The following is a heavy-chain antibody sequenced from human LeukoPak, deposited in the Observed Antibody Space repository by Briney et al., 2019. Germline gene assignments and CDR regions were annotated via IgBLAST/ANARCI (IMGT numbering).Heavy chain of an antibody. V-gene: IGHV3-23*01. CDR3: AKDLTRTTVVTRGFDY. CDR1: GFTFSSYA. J-gene: IGHJ4*02. CDR2: VSGSGGST. Sequence: GGSLSLSWAASGFTFSSYAMSGVRQPPGKGLEWVSAVSGSGGSTYFADSVKGRFTISRDNSKNTLYLQMNSLRAEDTAVYYCAKDLTRTTVVTRGFDYWGQGTLVTVSS. D-gene: IGHD4-23*01.